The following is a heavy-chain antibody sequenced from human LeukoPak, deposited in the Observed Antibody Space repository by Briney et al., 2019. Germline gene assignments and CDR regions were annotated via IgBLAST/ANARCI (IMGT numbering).Heavy chain of an antibody. CDR1: GASITSDY. CDR3: ARRFAGITMVRGVIRPYYYYYYMDV. V-gene: IGHV4-34*01. CDR2: INHSGST. D-gene: IGHD3-10*01. Sequence: PSETLSLTCSVAGASITSDYWSWIRQPPGKGLEWIGEINHSGSTNYNPSLKSRVTISVDTSKNQFSLKLSSVTAADTAVYYCARRFAGITMVRGVIRPYYYYYYMDVWGKGTTVTISS. J-gene: IGHJ6*03.